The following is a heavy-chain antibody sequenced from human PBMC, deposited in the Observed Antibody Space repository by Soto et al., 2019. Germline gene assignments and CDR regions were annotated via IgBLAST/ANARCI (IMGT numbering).Heavy chain of an antibody. J-gene: IGHJ3*01. CDR3: ARGGDFNSLGM. D-gene: IGHD3-16*01. CDR1: GLTFSRNW. V-gene: IGHV3-74*01. CDR2: INSDGRNI. Sequence: EVQLAESGGGLVQPGGSLRLSCAGSGLTFSRNWMYWVRQAPGKGLLWVSRINSDGRNINYADSVKGRFTIFRDNDKNTLYLQMNSLRVEDTAVYFCARGGDFNSLGMWGQGTMVTVSS.